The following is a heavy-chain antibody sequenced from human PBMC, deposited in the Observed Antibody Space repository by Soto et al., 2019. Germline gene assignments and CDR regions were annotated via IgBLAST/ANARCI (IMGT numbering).Heavy chain of an antibody. Sequence: PGESLKISCKASGYTFTNSWIAWVRQTPGKGLEWMGIIFPSDSDTRYNPSFQGQVTISVDNSISTAYLRWYSLKASDTATYFCARHPSDNFDNTYYYYRFDFWCPGTLVTVFS. J-gene: IGHJ4*02. V-gene: IGHV5-51*01. CDR3: ARHPSDNFDNTYYYYRFDF. CDR2: IFPSDSDT. CDR1: GYTFTNSW. D-gene: IGHD3-22*01.